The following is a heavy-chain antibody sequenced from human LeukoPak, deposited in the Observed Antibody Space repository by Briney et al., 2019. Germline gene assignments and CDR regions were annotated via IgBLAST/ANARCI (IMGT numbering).Heavy chain of an antibody. D-gene: IGHD5-24*01. J-gene: IGHJ5*02. CDR3: AERWLHHKYNWFDP. CDR1: GGTFSSYA. Sequence: ASVKVSCKASGGTFSSYAISWVRQAPGQGLEWMGGIIPIFSTANYAQKFQGRVTITTDESTSTAYMELSSLRSEDTAVYYCAERWLHHKYNWFDPWGQGTLVTVSS. CDR2: IIPIFSTA. V-gene: IGHV1-69*05.